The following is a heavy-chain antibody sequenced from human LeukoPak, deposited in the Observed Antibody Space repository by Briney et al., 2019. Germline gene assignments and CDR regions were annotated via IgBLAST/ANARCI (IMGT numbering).Heavy chain of an antibody. CDR3: ARGYDILTGYSAFDI. Sequence: ASETLSLTCTVSGGSISSYYWSWIRQPPGKGLEWIGYIYYSGSTNYNPSLKSRVTISVDTSKNQFSLKLSSVTAADTAVYYCARGYDILTGYSAFDIWGQGTMVTVSS. CDR2: IYYSGST. J-gene: IGHJ3*02. V-gene: IGHV4-59*01. CDR1: GGSISSYY. D-gene: IGHD3-9*01.